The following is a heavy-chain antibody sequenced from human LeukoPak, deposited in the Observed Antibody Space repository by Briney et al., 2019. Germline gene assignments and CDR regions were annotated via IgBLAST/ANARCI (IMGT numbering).Heavy chain of an antibody. Sequence: PSETLSLTCAVSGYSISSGYYGGWIRQPPGKGVEWIGSIYHSGSTYYTPSLKSRVTISVDTSKNQFSLKLSSVTAADTAVYYCARPRVGATTYFDYWGQGTLVTVSS. CDR2: IYHSGST. J-gene: IGHJ4*02. D-gene: IGHD1-26*01. CDR3: ARPRVGATTYFDY. V-gene: IGHV4-38-2*01. CDR1: GYSISSGYY.